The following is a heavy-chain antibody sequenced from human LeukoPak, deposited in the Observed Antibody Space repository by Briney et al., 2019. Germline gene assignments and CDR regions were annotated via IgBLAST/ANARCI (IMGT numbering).Heavy chain of an antibody. V-gene: IGHV1-18*01. D-gene: IGHD6-19*01. J-gene: IGHJ6*02. CDR2: ISAYSGNT. CDR3: ARDGQSIAVAGSEGYYYGMDV. CDR1: GYTFTSYG. Sequence: ASVKVSCKASGYTFTSYGISWVRQAPGQGLEWMGWISAYSGNTNYAQKLQGRVTMTTDTSTSTAYMELRSLRSDDTAVYYCARDGQSIAVAGSEGYYYGMDVWGQGTTVTVSS.